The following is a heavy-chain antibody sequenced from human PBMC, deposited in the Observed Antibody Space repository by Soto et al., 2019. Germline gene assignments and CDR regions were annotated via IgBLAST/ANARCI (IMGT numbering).Heavy chain of an antibody. CDR2: ISPYTGDT. Sequence: QVQLVQSGDEMKKPGASVRVSCKASGYIFVNYGIAWVRQAPGQGLEWMGWISPYTGDTHSASKVQGRLTMTTDTSTSTAYMDLGSLTSDDTAVYYCAMVDNYVTPTPQDVWGQVTTVTV. CDR3: AMVDNYVTPTPQDV. CDR1: GYIFVNYG. D-gene: IGHD3-16*01. V-gene: IGHV1-18*01. J-gene: IGHJ6*02.